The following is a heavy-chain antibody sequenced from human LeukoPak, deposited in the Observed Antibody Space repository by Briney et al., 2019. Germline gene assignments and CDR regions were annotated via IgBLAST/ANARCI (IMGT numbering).Heavy chain of an antibody. D-gene: IGHD4-17*01. Sequence: SVKVSCKASGGTFSSYAISWVRQAPGQGLEWMGGIIPIFGTANYAQKFQGRVTIPADESTSTAYMELSSLRSEDTAVYYCATYGDSEYFFDYWGQGTLVTVSS. CDR1: GGTFSSYA. CDR3: ATYGDSEYFFDY. V-gene: IGHV1-69*13. J-gene: IGHJ4*02. CDR2: IIPIFGTA.